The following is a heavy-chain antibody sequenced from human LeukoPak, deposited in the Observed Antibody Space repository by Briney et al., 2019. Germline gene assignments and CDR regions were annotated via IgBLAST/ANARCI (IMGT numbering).Heavy chain of an antibody. Sequence: GGSLRLSCAASGFTFSNYWMSWVRQTPEKGLEWVANIKQDGSERYYVDSLKDRFTISRDNAKNSLYLQMNSPRADDTAVYYCARDKIVGPTTLDYWGQGTLVTVS. J-gene: IGHJ4*02. CDR2: IKQDGSER. D-gene: IGHD1-26*01. CDR3: ARDKIVGPTTLDY. CDR1: GFTFSNYW. V-gene: IGHV3-7*01.